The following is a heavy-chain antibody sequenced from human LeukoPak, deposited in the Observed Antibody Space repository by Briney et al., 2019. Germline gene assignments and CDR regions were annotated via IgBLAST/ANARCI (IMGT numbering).Heavy chain of an antibody. CDR2: ISSSSSYI. J-gene: IGHJ4*02. CDR1: GFTFRSYS. Sequence: GGSLRLSCAASGFTFRSYSMNWVRQAPGKGLEWVSSISSSSSYIYYADSVKGRFTISRDNAKNSLYLQMNSLRAEDTAVYYCARDGSGSYYKFDYWGQGTLVTVSS. CDR3: ARDGSGSYYKFDY. D-gene: IGHD3-10*01. V-gene: IGHV3-21*01.